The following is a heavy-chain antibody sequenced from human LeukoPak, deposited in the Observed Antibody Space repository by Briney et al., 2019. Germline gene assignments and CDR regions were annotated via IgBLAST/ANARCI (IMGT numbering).Heavy chain of an antibody. J-gene: IGHJ4*02. D-gene: IGHD3-10*01. CDR1: GYTFTGYY. CDR2: INPNSGGT. Sequence: ASVKVSCKASGYTFTGYYMHWVRQAPGQGLEWMGWINPNSGGTNYAQKSQGRVTMTRDTSISTAYMELSRLRSDDTAVYYCARVGARITMVRGGINKYYFDYWGQGTLVTVSS. V-gene: IGHV1-2*02. CDR3: ARVGARITMVRGGINKYYFDY.